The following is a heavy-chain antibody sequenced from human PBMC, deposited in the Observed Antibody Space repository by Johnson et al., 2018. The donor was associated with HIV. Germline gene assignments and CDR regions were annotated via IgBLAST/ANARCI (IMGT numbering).Heavy chain of an antibody. J-gene: IGHJ3*02. D-gene: IGHD3-9*01. Sequence: VHLVESGGGVVQPGRSLRLSCAASGFTFSSYGMHWVRQAPGKGLEWVAVISYDGSNKYYADSVKGRFTMSRDNAKKSLYLQMNSLRAEDTAVYYCAREEGTDILTRGDAFDIWGQGTMVTVSS. CDR1: GFTFSSYG. CDR3: AREEGTDILTRGDAFDI. V-gene: IGHV3-30*03. CDR2: ISYDGSNK.